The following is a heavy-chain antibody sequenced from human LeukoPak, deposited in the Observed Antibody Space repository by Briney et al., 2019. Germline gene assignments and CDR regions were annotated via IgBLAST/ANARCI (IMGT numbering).Heavy chain of an antibody. Sequence: GGSLRLSCAASGFTFSTYAMHWVRQAPGKGLEYVSAISGNGGSTFYVDSVKGRFTISRDNSKNTLYLQMGSLRGEDMAVYYCARASLSSRGYCYYMDVWGKGTTVTVSS. CDR1: GFTFSTYA. D-gene: IGHD3-10*01. V-gene: IGHV3-64*02. J-gene: IGHJ6*03. CDR2: ISGNGGST. CDR3: ARASLSSRGYCYYMDV.